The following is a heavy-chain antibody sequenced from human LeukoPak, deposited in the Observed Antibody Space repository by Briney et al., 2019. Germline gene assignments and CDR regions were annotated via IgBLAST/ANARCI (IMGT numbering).Heavy chain of an antibody. J-gene: IGHJ3*02. CDR1: GYTFTGYY. V-gene: IGHV1-2*02. CDR3: ARDSLPPYYDFHGDDAFDI. CDR2: INPNSGGT. Sequence: GASVKVSCKASGYTFTGYYMHWVRQAPGQGLEWMGWINPNSGGTNYAQKFQGRVTMTRDTSISTAYMELSRLRSDDTAVYYCARDSLPPYYDFHGDDAFDIWSQGTMVTVSS. D-gene: IGHD3-3*01.